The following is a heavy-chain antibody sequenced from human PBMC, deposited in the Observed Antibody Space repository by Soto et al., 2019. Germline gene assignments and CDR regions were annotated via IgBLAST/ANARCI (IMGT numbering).Heavy chain of an antibody. CDR1: GFTFSSYA. D-gene: IGHD3-22*01. CDR3: ARAYYDSSGPAYYYGMDV. Sequence: GGSLRLSCAASGFTFSSYAMHWVRQAPGKGLEWVAVISYDGSNKYYADSVKGRFTISRDNSKNTLYLQMNSLRAEDTAVYYCARAYYDSSGPAYYYGMDVWGQGTTVTVSS. J-gene: IGHJ6*02. V-gene: IGHV3-30-3*01. CDR2: ISYDGSNK.